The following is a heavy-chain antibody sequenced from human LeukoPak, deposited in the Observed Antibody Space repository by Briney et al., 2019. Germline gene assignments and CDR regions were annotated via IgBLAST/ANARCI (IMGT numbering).Heavy chain of an antibody. CDR1: VGSISSYY. CDR2: VHGSGNT. J-gene: IGHJ4*02. V-gene: IGHV4-4*07. D-gene: IGHD5-12*01. Sequence: SETLSLTCTVSVGSISSYYWSWIRQPAGKGLEWIGRVHGSGNTEYNPLLMSRVTMSVDTSKNQFSLKLSSVTAADTAVYYCARVGSGYDYFDYWGQGALVTVSS. CDR3: ARVGSGYDYFDY.